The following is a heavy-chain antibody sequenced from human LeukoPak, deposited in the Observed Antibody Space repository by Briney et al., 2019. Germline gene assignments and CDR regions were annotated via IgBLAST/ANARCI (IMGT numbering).Heavy chain of an antibody. V-gene: IGHV4-61*01. D-gene: IGHD6-19*01. CDR3: ARDPPVAGTS. J-gene: IGHJ4*02. CDR1: GGSVSSASYF. CDR2: IYASGNT. Sequence: SETLSLTCTVSGGSVSSASYFWTWIRQPPGKGLEWIGYIYASGNTNYNPSLKSRVTISVDASKNQFSLKLSSVTAADTAVYYCARDPPVAGTSWGQGTLVTVSS.